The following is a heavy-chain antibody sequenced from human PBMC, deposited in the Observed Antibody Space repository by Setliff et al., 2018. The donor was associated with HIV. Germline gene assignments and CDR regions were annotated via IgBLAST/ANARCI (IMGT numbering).Heavy chain of an antibody. D-gene: IGHD3-16*02. V-gene: IGHV3-7*01. Sequence: GGSLRLSCAASGFTFSSYWMSWVRQAPGKGLEWVANIKQDGSEKNYVDSVKGRFTISRDNAKNSLYLQMNSLRAEDTAVYYCARGGGVMGYDYVWGSYRYTGYYFDYWGQGTLVTVSS. CDR2: IKQDGSEK. J-gene: IGHJ4*02. CDR1: GFTFSSYW. CDR3: ARGGGVMGYDYVWGSYRYTGYYFDY.